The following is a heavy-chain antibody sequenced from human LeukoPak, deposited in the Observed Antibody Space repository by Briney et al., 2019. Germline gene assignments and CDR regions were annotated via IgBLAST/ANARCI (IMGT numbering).Heavy chain of an antibody. V-gene: IGHV1-69*01. CDR3: ASSYYYDSKRTDFDY. Sequence: SVKVSCKASGGTFSSYAISWVRQAPGQGLEWMGGIIPIFGTANYAQEFQGRVTITADESTSTAYMELSSLRSEDTAVYYCASSYYYDSKRTDFDYWGQGTLVTVSS. J-gene: IGHJ4*02. CDR1: GGTFSSYA. D-gene: IGHD3-22*01. CDR2: IIPIFGTA.